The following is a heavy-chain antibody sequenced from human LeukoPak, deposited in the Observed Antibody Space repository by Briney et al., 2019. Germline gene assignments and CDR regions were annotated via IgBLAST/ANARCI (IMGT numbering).Heavy chain of an antibody. Sequence: GGSLRLSCAASGFTFSSNYMSWVRQAPGKGLEWVSVIYSGGSTYYADSVKGRLTISRDNSKNTLYLKMNSLTAEDTAVYYCARVGVVPAAIPDGFDIWGQGTMVTVSS. CDR2: IYSGGST. D-gene: IGHD2-2*01. V-gene: IGHV3-53*01. J-gene: IGHJ3*02. CDR1: GFTFSSNY. CDR3: ARVGVVPAAIPDGFDI.